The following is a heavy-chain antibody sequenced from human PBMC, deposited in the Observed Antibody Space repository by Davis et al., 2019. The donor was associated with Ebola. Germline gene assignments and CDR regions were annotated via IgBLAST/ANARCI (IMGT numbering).Heavy chain of an antibody. CDR1: GGSISSYY. D-gene: IGHD6-25*01. CDR2: IYYSGST. CDR3: AREKGAAANFDY. Sequence: MPSETLSLTCTVSGGSISSYYWSWIRQPPGKGLEWIGYIYYSGSTNYNPSLKSRVTISVDTSKNQFSLKLSSVTAADTAVYYCAREKGAAANFDYWGQGTLVTVSS. V-gene: IGHV4-59*01. J-gene: IGHJ4*02.